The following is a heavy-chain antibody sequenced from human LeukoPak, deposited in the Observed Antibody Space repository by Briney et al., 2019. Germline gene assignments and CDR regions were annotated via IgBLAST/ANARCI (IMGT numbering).Heavy chain of an antibody. J-gene: IGHJ4*02. V-gene: IGHV3-33*08. CDR2: IWYDGSDK. CDR1: GFTLSSFS. D-gene: IGHD3-10*01. Sequence: GGSLRLSCAASGFTLSSFSMNWVRQAPGKGLEWVAVIWYDGSDKYYADSVKGRFTISRDNSKNTLYLQMNSLRAEDTAVYYCARKTGGSGSFDYWGQGTLVTVSS. CDR3: ARKTGGSGSFDY.